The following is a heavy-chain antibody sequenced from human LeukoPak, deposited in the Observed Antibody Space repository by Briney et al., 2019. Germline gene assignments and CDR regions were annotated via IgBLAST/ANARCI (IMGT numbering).Heavy chain of an antibody. CDR3: ARTSGDIVATMKDDN. CDR1: GGTFSSYA. D-gene: IGHD5-12*01. Sequence: ASVKFSCKASGGTFSSYAISWVRQAPGQGLEWMGGIIPIFGTANYAQKFQGRVTITADESTSTAYMGLSSLRSEDTAVYYCARTSGDIVATMKDDNWGQGTLVTVSS. V-gene: IGHV1-69*13. J-gene: IGHJ4*02. CDR2: IIPIFGTA.